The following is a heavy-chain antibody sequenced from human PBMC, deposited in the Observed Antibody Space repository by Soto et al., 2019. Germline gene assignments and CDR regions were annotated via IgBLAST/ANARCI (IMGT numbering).Heavy chain of an antibody. Sequence: AASVKVSCKASGYTFTTYYIHWVRQAPGQGLEWMGVINPSGGSTSYAQKLQGRVTMTTDTSTSTAYMELRSLRSDDTAVYYCARDVEFHDWLLFGSSSVEAFDIWG. CDR3: ARDVEFHDWLLFGSSSVEAFDI. D-gene: IGHD3-9*01. V-gene: IGHV1-46*01. CDR1: GYTFTTYY. J-gene: IGHJ3*02. CDR2: INPSGGST.